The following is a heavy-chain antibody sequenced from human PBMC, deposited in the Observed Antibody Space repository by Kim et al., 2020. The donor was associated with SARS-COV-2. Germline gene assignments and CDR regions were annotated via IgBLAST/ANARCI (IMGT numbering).Heavy chain of an antibody. D-gene: IGHD3-10*01. CDR2: IYHSGTT. CDR3: ASGVGSSYYFFGVDA. CDR1: GKSIVSSNW. Sequence: SETLSLTCAVSGKSIVSSNWWTWVRQAPGKGLEWIGEIYHSGTTNYNPSLKSRVTISVDESKSQFSLRLNSVTAADTAVYYCASGVGSSYYFFGVDAWGHGTTVIVSS. V-gene: IGHV4-4*02. J-gene: IGHJ6*02.